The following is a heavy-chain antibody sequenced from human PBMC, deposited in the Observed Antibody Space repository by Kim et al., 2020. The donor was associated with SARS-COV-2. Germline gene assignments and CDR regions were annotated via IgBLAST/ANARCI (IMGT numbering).Heavy chain of an antibody. CDR2: IYYSGST. Sequence: SETLSLTCTVSGGSISSYYWSWIRQPPGKGLEWIGYIYYSGSTNYNPSLKSRVTISVDTSKNQFSLKLSSVTAADTAVYYCARERRYSSSWYPNDAFDI. CDR1: GGSISSYY. D-gene: IGHD6-13*01. J-gene: IGHJ3*02. CDR3: ARERRYSSSWYPNDAFDI. V-gene: IGHV4-59*01.